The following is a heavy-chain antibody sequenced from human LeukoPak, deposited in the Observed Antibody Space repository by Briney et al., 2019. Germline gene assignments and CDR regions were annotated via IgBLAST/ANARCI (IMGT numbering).Heavy chain of an antibody. CDR3: ARGVGTSCYFCYSYYGMDV. D-gene: IGHD2-2*01. J-gene: IGHJ6*02. V-gene: IGHV4-34*01. CDR2: INHSGST. CDR1: GGSFSGFY. Sequence: SETLSLTCAVYGGSFSGFYWNWIRQSPGKGLEWIGEINHSGSTNYNPSLKSRVTISVDTSKNQFSLKLSSVTAADTAVYYCARGVGTSCYFCYSYYGMDVWGQGTTVTVSS.